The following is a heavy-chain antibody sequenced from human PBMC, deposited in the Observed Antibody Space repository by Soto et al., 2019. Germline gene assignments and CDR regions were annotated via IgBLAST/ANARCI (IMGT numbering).Heavy chain of an antibody. V-gene: IGHV1-2*02. J-gene: IGHJ4*02. CDR3: ARDGSNYEPTDY. Sequence: VKVSCKASGYTFTGYYMHWVRRAPGQGLEWMGWINPNSGGTNYAQKFQGRVTMTRDTSISTAYMELSRLRSDDTAVYYCARDGSNYEPTDYWGQGTLVTVSS. CDR2: INPNSGGT. CDR1: GYTFTGYY. D-gene: IGHD4-4*01.